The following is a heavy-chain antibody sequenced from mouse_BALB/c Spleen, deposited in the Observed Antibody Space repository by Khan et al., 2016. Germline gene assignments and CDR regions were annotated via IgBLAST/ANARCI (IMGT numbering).Heavy chain of an antibody. CDR3: ARLGYYGTMDY. Sequence: EVQLQESGGGLVQPGGSLKLSCAASGFDFSRYWMSWVRQAPGKGLEWIGEINPDSSTINYTPSLKDKFIISRDNANNTLYLQMSKVRSEDTALYYCARLGYYGTMDYWGQGTSVTVSS. V-gene: IGHV4-1*02. CDR2: INPDSSTI. CDR1: GFDFSRYW. D-gene: IGHD1-1*01. J-gene: IGHJ4*01.